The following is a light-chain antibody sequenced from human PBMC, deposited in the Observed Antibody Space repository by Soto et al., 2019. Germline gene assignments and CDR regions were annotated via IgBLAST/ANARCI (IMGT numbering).Light chain of an antibody. CDR1: QSVRSSY. V-gene: IGKV3-20*01. Sequence: EKVLTQSPGTLSLSPGERATLSCRASQSVRSSYLAWYQQRPGHAPRLLIYGASTRATDIPDRFSGSGSGTDFTLTISSLEPEDFAMFYCQQYGSSPYTFGQGTKVEI. CDR3: QQYGSSPYT. J-gene: IGKJ2*01. CDR2: GAS.